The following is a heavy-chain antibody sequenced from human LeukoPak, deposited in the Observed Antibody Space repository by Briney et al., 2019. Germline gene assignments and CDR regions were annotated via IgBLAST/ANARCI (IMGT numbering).Heavy chain of an antibody. CDR1: GGTFSSYA. CDR2: IIPIFGTA. CDR3: ARYGNYGSGSYFSH. J-gene: IGHJ4*02. Sequence: SVKVSCKASGGTFSSYAISWVRQAPGQGPEWMGGIIPIFGTANYAQKFQGRVTITADESTSTAYMELSSLRSEDTAVYYCARYGNYGSGSYFSHWGQGTLVTVSS. V-gene: IGHV1-69*13. D-gene: IGHD3-10*01.